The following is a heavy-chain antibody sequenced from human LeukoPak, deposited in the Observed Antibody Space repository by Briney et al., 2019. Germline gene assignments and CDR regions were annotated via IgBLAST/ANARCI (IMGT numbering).Heavy chain of an antibody. CDR3: ARARYCSSTSCYILDY. V-gene: IGHV3-74*01. Sequence: GGSLRLSCAASGFTFSSYWMHWVRQAPGKGLMWVSRINTDGSSTSYADSVKGRFTISRDNAKNTLYLQMNSLRAEDTAVYYCARARYCSSTSCYILDYWGQGTLVTVSS. J-gene: IGHJ4*02. CDR1: GFTFSSYW. CDR2: INTDGSST. D-gene: IGHD2-2*02.